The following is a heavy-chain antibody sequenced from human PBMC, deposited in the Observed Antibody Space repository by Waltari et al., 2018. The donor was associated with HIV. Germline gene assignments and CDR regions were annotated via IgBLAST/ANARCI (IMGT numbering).Heavy chain of an antibody. D-gene: IGHD3-10*01. CDR2: ISYDGSNK. J-gene: IGHJ6*02. CDR3: ARGSYYGSGSYDYYYGMDV. CDR1: GFTFSSYA. Sequence: QVQLVESGGGVVQPGRSLRLSCAASGFTFSSYAMHWVRQAPGKGLEWVAVISYDGSNKYYADSVKGRFTISRDNSKITLYLQMNSLRAEDTAVYYCARGSYYGSGSYDYYYGMDVWGQGTTVTVSS. V-gene: IGHV3-30*04.